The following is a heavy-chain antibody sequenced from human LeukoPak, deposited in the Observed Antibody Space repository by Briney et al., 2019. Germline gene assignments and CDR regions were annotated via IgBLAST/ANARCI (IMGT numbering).Heavy chain of an antibody. CDR3: ASDTAMVGDY. Sequence: SETLSLTCTVSGGSISSSSYYWGWIRQPPGKGLEWIGSIYYSGSTYYNPSLKSRVTISVDTSKNQFSLKLSSVTAADTAVYYCASDTAMVGDYWGQGTLVTVSS. J-gene: IGHJ4*02. V-gene: IGHV4-39*07. CDR2: IYYSGST. D-gene: IGHD5-18*01. CDR1: GGSISSSSYY.